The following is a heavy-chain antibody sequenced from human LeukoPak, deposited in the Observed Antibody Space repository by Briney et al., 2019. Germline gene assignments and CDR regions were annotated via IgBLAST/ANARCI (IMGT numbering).Heavy chain of an antibody. J-gene: IGHJ4*02. CDR3: ATLDQTVFNYYGLGSYYNY. V-gene: IGHV1-2*02. D-gene: IGHD3-10*01. CDR1: GYTFTGYY. Sequence: ASVKVSCKASGYTFTGYYMHWVRQAPGQGLEWMGWINPNSGGTNYAQKLQGRVTMTTDTSTSTAYMELRSLRSDDTAVYYCATLDQTVFNYYGLGSYYNYWGQGTLVTVSS. CDR2: INPNSGGT.